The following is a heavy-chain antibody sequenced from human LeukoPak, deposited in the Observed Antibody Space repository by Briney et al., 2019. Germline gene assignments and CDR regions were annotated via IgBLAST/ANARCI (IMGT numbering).Heavy chain of an antibody. CDR2: IIPIFGTA. V-gene: IGHV1-69*13. Sequence: SVKVSCKASGGTFSSYAISWVRQAPGQGLEWMGGIIPIFGTANYAQKLQGRVTITADESTSTAYMELSSLRSEDTAVYYCARVQYYDFWSAPEYWGQGTLVTVSS. D-gene: IGHD3-3*01. CDR1: GGTFSSYA. J-gene: IGHJ4*02. CDR3: ARVQYYDFWSAPEY.